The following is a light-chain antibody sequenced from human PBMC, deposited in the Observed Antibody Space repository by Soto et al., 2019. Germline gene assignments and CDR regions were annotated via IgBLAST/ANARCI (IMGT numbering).Light chain of an antibody. V-gene: IGKV1-6*01. Sequence: RNDLGWYQQKPGKAPKVLIYAASNLQSGVPSRFSGSGSGTEFTLTISSLQPEDFATYYCLQDYNYPRTFGQGTKVDIK. CDR2: AAS. J-gene: IGKJ1*01. CDR3: LQDYNYPRT. CDR1: RND.